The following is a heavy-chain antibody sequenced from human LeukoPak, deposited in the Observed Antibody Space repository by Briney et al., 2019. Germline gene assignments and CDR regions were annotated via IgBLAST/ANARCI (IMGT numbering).Heavy chain of an antibody. D-gene: IGHD3-10*01. Sequence: SETLSLTCTVSGGSISSYYWSWIRQPPGKGLEWIGYIYYSGSTNYNPSLKSRVTISVDTSKNQFSLKLSSVTAADTAVYYCARLDRDYGSGSYYKSYWFDPWGQGTLVTVSS. J-gene: IGHJ5*02. CDR3: ARLDRDYGSGSYYKSYWFDP. CDR2: IYYSGST. CDR1: GGSISSYY. V-gene: IGHV4-59*08.